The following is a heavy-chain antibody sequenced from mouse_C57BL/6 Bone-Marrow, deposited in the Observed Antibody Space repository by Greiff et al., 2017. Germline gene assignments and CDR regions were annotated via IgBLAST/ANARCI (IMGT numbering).Heavy chain of an antibody. CDR1: GYTFTSYW. Sequence: VQLQQPGAELVKPGASVKMSCKASGYTFTSYWITWVKQRPGQGLEWIGDIYPGSGSTNYNEKFKSKATLTVDTSSSTAYMQLSSLTSEDSAVYYYARSIYDYPLFDYWGQGTTLTVSS. D-gene: IGHD1-1*01. V-gene: IGHV1-55*01. J-gene: IGHJ2*01. CDR2: IYPGSGST. CDR3: ARSIYDYPLFDY.